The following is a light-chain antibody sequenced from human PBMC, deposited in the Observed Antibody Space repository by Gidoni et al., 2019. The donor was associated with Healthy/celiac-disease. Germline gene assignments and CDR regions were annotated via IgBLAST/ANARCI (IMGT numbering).Light chain of an antibody. CDR1: QSVSSY. V-gene: IGKV3-11*01. CDR2: DAS. Sequence: DIVLTQSPATLSLSPGERATLSCRARQSVSSYLAWYQQKPGQAPRLLIYDASNRATGIPARFVGSGSGTDFTLTISSLEPEDFAVYYCQQRSNWPHTFXQXTKLXIK. J-gene: IGKJ2*01. CDR3: QQRSNWPHT.